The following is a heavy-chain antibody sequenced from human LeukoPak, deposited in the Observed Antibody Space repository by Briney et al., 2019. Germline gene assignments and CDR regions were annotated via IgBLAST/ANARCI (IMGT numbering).Heavy chain of an antibody. CDR1: GYTFTSYG. J-gene: IGHJ4*02. CDR3: ARDQGYDYDFWSGYLDY. D-gene: IGHD3-3*01. Sequence: GASVKVSCKASGYTFTSYGISWVRQAPGQGLEWMGWISAYNGNTNYAQKLQGRVTMTTDTSTSTAYMELRSLRSDDTDVYYFARDQGYDYDFWSGYLDYWGQGTLVTVSS. V-gene: IGHV1-18*01. CDR2: ISAYNGNT.